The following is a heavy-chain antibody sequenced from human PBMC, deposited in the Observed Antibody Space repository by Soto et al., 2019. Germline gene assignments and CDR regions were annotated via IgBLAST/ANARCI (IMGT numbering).Heavy chain of an antibody. Sequence: QVQQLESCPGLVKPWDTLSLTCTVSGAYFSDFSWSWIRQPAVKGLAWIGRITVNGITQYTPSFRSRVTMSMDTSRNQFALNLQSATAADTALYYCARESGENWTYEAHWGQGTLVTVSS. CDR3: ARESGENWTYEAH. CDR2: ITVNGIT. J-gene: IGHJ1*01. CDR1: GAYFSDFS. D-gene: IGHD1-7*01. V-gene: IGHV4-4*07.